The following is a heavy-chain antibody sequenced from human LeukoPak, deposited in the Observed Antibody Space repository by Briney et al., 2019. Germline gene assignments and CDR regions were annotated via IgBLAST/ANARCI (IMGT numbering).Heavy chain of an antibody. CDR1: GFTFSSYS. V-gene: IGHV3-21*01. D-gene: IGHD3-22*01. CDR2: ISSSSSSYI. Sequence: GGSLRLSCAASGFTFSSYSMNWVRQAPGKGLEWVSSISSSSSSYIYYADSVKGRFTISRDNAKNSLYLQMNSLRAEDTAVYYCASLSITMIVVAYTPLDYWGQGTLVTVSS. J-gene: IGHJ4*02. CDR3: ASLSITMIVVAYTPLDY.